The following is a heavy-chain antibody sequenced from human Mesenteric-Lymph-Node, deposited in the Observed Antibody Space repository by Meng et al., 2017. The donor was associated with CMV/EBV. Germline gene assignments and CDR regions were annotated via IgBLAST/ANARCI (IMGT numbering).Heavy chain of an antibody. CDR1: GGSISSYY. V-gene: IGHV4-59*01. J-gene: IGHJ6*02. CDR2: IYYSGST. Sequence: GSLRLSCTVSGGSISSYYWSWIRQPPGKGLEWIGYIYYSGSTNYNPSLKSRVTISVDTSKNQFSLKLSSVTAADTAVYYCARGDRITIFGVVTDYGMDVWGHGTTVTVSS. D-gene: IGHD3-3*01. CDR3: ARGDRITIFGVVTDYGMDV.